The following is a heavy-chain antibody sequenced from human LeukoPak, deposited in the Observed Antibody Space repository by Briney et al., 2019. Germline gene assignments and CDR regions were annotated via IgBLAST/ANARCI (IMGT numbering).Heavy chain of an antibody. CDR1: GFTFSDYD. J-gene: IGHJ4*02. D-gene: IGHD3-16*01. CDR2: ISGLSSYT. CDR3: GRAFPPLRTSSAGDL. V-gene: IGHV3-21*01. Sequence: GGSLRLSCSASGFTFSDYDMNWVRQAPGKGLEWGSSISGLSSYTYYGESVKGRFSISRDNAKNSLYLQMNSLGAEDTATYYCGRAFPPLRTSSAGDLWGQGILVTVSS.